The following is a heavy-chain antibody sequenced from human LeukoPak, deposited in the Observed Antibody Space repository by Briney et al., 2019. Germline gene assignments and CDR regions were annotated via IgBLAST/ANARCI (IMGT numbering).Heavy chain of an antibody. Sequence: GGSLRLSCAASGFTFSSYGMSWVRQAPGKGLEWVSAISGSGGSTYYADSVKGRFTISRDNSKNTLYLQMNSLRAEDTAVYYCARLEEHTLNWFDPWGQGTLVTVSS. CDR2: ISGSGGST. D-gene: IGHD1/OR15-1a*01. J-gene: IGHJ5*02. CDR3: ARLEEHTLNWFDP. V-gene: IGHV3-23*01. CDR1: GFTFSSYG.